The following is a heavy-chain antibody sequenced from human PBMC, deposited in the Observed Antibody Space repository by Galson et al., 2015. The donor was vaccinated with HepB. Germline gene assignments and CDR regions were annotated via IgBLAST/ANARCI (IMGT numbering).Heavy chain of an antibody. CDR1: GFTFSKYA. V-gene: IGHV3-23*01. CDR3: AKDFFTIFRYMDV. CDR2: VVGSGAST. D-gene: IGHD3-3*01. J-gene: IGHJ6*03. Sequence: SLRLSCAASGFTFSKYAMSWVRQAPGKGLEWVSAVVGSGASTSYADSVKGRFTISRDNSKNTLYLQMNSLRAEDTAVYYCAKDFFTIFRYMDVWGKGTTVTVSS.